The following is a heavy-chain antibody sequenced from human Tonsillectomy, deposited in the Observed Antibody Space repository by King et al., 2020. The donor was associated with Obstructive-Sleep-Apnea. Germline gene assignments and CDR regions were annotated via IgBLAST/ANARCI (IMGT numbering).Heavy chain of an antibody. D-gene: IGHD6-19*01. J-gene: IGHJ4*02. CDR2: VRTKGNTYAR. CDR3: SRLAVVDGIPSSD. Sequence: VQLVESGGALVQPGGSLKISCAASGFTFSGSSIHWVRQASGKGLEWVGRVRTKGNTYARAYAASVEGRLTISRDDSESTAYLQMNSLKTEATAVYYCSRLAVVDGIPSSDWGQGTLVTVSS. V-gene: IGHV3-73*01. CDR1: GFTFSGSS.